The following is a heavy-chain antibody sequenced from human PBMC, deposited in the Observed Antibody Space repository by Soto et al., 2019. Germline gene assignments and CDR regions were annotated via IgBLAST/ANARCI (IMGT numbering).Heavy chain of an antibody. J-gene: IGHJ3*02. CDR1: GFTFSSYW. CDR3: ARVGSTMVRGRVI. CDR2: INSDGSST. D-gene: IGHD3-10*01. V-gene: IGHV3-74*01. Sequence: GGSLRLSCAASGFTFSSYWMHWVRQAPGKGLVWVSRINSDGSSTSYADSVKGRFTISRDNAKNTLYLQMNSLRAEDTAVYYCARVGSTMVRGRVIWGQGTMVTVSS.